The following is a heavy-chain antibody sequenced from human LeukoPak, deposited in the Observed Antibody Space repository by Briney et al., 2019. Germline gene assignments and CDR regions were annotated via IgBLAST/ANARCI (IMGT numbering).Heavy chain of an antibody. CDR2: IYYSGVT. CDR1: GDSISSRSFY. D-gene: IGHD3-22*01. CDR3: ASGIDRSGYPLDY. Sequence: SETLSLTCTVSGDSISSRSFYWGWIRQPPGKGLEWIGTIYYSGVTYYNPSLKSRVTMSVDTSDNQFSLRLISVTAADTAVYYCASGIDRSGYPLDYWGQGTLVTVSS. V-gene: IGHV4-39*01. J-gene: IGHJ4*02.